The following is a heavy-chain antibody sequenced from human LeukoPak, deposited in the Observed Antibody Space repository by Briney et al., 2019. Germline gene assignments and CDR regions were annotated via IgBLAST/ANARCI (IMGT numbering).Heavy chain of an antibody. CDR1: GGSISSGGYS. CDR2: IYYTGST. CDR3: ARGAYSSYWYFFDF. J-gene: IGHJ4*02. D-gene: IGHD6-13*01. V-gene: IGHV4-61*08. Sequence: SQTLSLTCAVSGGSISSGGYSWSWLRQPPGKGLEWIGYIYYTGSTNYNPSLKSRVTISADTSKEQLSLTLKSVNAADTAVYYCARGAYSSYWYFFDFWGQGTLVTVSS.